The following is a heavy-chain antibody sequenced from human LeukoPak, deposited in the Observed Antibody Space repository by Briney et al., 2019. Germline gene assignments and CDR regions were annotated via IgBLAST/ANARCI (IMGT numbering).Heavy chain of an antibody. D-gene: IGHD5-12*01. CDR3: AREGYSAYGLDN. J-gene: IGHJ4*02. Sequence: AGGSLRLSCVASGFIFSSHNINWVRLAPGKGLEWVSSISSSSTYIYYADSVKGRFTISRDNAKNSLDLQMDSLRVEDTAVYYCAREGYSAYGLDNWGQGTLVTVSS. CDR2: ISSSSTYI. CDR1: GFIFSSHN. V-gene: IGHV3-21*01.